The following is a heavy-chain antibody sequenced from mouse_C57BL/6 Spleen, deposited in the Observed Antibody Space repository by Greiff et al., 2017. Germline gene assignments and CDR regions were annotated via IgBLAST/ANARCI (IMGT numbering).Heavy chain of an antibody. CDR1: GYAFSSSW. J-gene: IGHJ4*01. V-gene: IGHV1-82*01. Sequence: QVQLKESGPELVKPGASVKISCKASGYAFSSSWMKWVKQRPGKGLEWIGRIYPGDGDTNYNGKFKGKATLTADKSSSTAYMQLSSLTSEDSAVYFCARFPYAMDYWGQGTSVTVSS. CDR3: ARFPYAMDY. CDR2: IYPGDGDT.